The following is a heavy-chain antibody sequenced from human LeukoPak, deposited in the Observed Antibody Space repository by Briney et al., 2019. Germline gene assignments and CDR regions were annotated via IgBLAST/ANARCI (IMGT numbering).Heavy chain of an antibody. V-gene: IGHV3-33*06. CDR2: IWYDGSNK. Sequence: GGSLRLSCAASGFTFSTYAMHWVRQAPGKGLEWVTVIWYDGSNKYYADSVKGRFTISRDSSKNTLYLQMNSLRAEDTAVYYCAKSGYSSSWYVTYWGQGTLVTVSS. CDR1: GFTFSTYA. J-gene: IGHJ4*02. D-gene: IGHD6-13*01. CDR3: AKSGYSSSWYVTY.